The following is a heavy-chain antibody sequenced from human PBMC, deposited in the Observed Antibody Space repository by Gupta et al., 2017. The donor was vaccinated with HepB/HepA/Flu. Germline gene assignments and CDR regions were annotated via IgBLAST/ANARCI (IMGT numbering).Heavy chain of an antibody. J-gene: IGHJ5*02. D-gene: IGHD2-2*01. CDR2: IYHSGST. Sequence: QVQLQESGPGLVKPSGTLSLTCAVSGGSISSSNWWSWVRQPPGEGLEWIGEIYHSGSTNSNPSLKSRVTISVDKSKNQFSLKLSSVTAADTAVYYCARGSDIVVVPAASWFDPWGQGTLVTVSS. CDR1: GGSISSSNW. CDR3: ARGSDIVVVPAASWFDP. V-gene: IGHV4-4*02.